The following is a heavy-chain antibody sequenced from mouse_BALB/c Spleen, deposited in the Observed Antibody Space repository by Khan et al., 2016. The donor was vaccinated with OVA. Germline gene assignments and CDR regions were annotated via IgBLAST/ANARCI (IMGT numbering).Heavy chain of an antibody. CDR1: GYTFTNCG. CDR3: ARPPYFSYVMDY. Sequence: QIQLVQSGPELKKPGETVKISCKASGYTFTNCGMNWVKQAPGKGLKWMGWINTYTGEPTYADDFKGRFAFSLETSASTAYLQINNLKNEDMATYFCARPPYFSYVMDYWGQGTSVTVSS. J-gene: IGHJ4*01. CDR2: INTYTGEP. V-gene: IGHV9-1*02. D-gene: IGHD2-10*01.